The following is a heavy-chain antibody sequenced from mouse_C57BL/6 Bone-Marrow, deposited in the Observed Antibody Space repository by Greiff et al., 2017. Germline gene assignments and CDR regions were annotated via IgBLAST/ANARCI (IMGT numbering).Heavy chain of an antibody. Sequence: QVQLQQPGAELVKPGASVKMSCKASGYTFTSYWITWVKQRPGQGLEWIGDIYPGSGSTNYNEKFKSKATLTVDTSSSTAYMQLSSLTSEDSAVYYCASVYGSRDYFDYWGQGTTLTVSS. CDR2: IYPGSGST. J-gene: IGHJ2*01. D-gene: IGHD1-1*01. V-gene: IGHV1-55*01. CDR3: ASVYGSRDYFDY. CDR1: GYTFTSYW.